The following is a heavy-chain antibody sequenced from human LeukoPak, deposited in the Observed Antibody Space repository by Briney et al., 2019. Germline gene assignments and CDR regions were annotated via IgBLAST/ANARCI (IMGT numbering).Heavy chain of an antibody. V-gene: IGHV3-33*06. D-gene: IGHD5-24*01. J-gene: IGHJ3*02. CDR1: GFTFSSYG. CDR2: IWYDGSNK. Sequence: GGSLRLSCAASGFTFSSYGMHWVRQAPGKGLEWVAVIWYDGSNKYYADSVKGRFTISRDNSKNTLYLQMNSLRAEDTAVYYCAKARAIRPTDAFDIWGQGTMVTVSS. CDR3: AKARAIRPTDAFDI.